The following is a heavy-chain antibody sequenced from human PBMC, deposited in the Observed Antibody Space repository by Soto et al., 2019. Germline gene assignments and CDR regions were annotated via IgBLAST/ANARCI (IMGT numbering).Heavy chain of an antibody. CDR3: AKGVRGVPYWFDP. V-gene: IGHV4-31*03. CDR1: GGSISSSANH. J-gene: IGHJ5*02. CDR2: IYYSGGT. D-gene: IGHD3-10*01. Sequence: QVQLQESGPGLVRPSQTLSLSCTVSGGSISSSANHWSWIRQHPGEGLEWIGYIYYSGGTYYSPSLKGRVTMSIDASKNEFSLKLSSVTAADTAVYYCAKGVRGVPYWFDPWGQGTLVTVSS.